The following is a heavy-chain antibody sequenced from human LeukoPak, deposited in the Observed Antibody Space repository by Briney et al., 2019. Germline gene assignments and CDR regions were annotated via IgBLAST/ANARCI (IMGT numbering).Heavy chain of an antibody. CDR2: INQDGSQK. CDR3: ATNIVGANPGSY. J-gene: IGHJ4*02. Sequence: PGGSLRLSCVASGFTFTSYWMNWVRQAPGKGLEWVANINQDGSQKYFVDSVKGRFTISRDNAKNSLYLKMSSLRAEDTALYYCATNIVGANPGSYWGQGTLVTVSS. CDR1: GFTFTSYW. D-gene: IGHD1-26*01. V-gene: IGHV3-7*01.